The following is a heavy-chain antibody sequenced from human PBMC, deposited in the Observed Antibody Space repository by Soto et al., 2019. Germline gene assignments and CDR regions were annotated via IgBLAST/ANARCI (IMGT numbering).Heavy chain of an antibody. D-gene: IGHD3-16*02. Sequence: QLQLQESGPGLVKPSETLSLTYTVSGGSISSSSYYWGWIRQPPGKGLEWIGSIYYSGSTYYNPSLKSRVTISVDTSKNQFSLKLSSVTAADTAVYYCARHGYIWGSYRYYFDYWGQGTLVTVSS. V-gene: IGHV4-39*01. CDR2: IYYSGST. CDR1: GGSISSSSYY. CDR3: ARHGYIWGSYRYYFDY. J-gene: IGHJ4*02.